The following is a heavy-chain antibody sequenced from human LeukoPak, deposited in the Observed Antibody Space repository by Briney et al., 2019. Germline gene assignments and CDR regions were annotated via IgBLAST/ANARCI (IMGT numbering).Heavy chain of an antibody. Sequence: SETLSLTCTVSGVSISSSGYYWGWIRQPPGKGLEWIGSIYYSGSTYYNPSLKSRVTISVDTSKNQFSLKLSSVTAADTAVYYCARTLGYYDSSGYYYGYYLDYWGQGALVTVSS. J-gene: IGHJ4*02. CDR3: ARTLGYYDSSGYYYGYYLDY. CDR2: IYYSGST. V-gene: IGHV4-39*01. CDR1: GVSISSSGYY. D-gene: IGHD3-22*01.